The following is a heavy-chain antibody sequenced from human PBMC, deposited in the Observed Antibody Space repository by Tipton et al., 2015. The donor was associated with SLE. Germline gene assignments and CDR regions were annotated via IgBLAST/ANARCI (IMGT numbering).Heavy chain of an antibody. D-gene: IGHD3-3*01. V-gene: IGHV4-31*03. CDR1: GGSISSGGYY. J-gene: IGHJ6*04. Sequence: TLSLTCTVPGGSISSGGYYWSWIRQHPGKGLEWIGYIYYSGSTYYNPSLKSRVTISVDTSKNQFSLKLSSVTAADTAVYYCARGFWSGYYGRMGVWGKGTTVTVSS. CDR3: ARGFWSGYYGRMGV. CDR2: IYYSGST.